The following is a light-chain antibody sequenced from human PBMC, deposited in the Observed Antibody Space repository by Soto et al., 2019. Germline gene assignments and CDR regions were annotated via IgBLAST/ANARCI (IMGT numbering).Light chain of an antibody. CDR2: EAT. V-gene: IGLV2-23*02. CDR1: SSDIGIYNL. CDR3: CLSASRTTFM. Sequence: QSALTQPASVSGSPGQSITISCSGTSSDIGIYNLVSWYQQHPGKAPKLIIYEATKRPSGVSNRFSGSKSGNTVSLTVSGLQAEDEADDYCCLSASRTTFMFGGGTKLTVL. J-gene: IGLJ3*02.